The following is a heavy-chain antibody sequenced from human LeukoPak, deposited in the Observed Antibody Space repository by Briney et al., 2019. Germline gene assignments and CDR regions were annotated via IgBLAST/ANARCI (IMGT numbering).Heavy chain of an antibody. CDR3: AKTGPMVTPFDY. CDR2: IYYSGST. Sequence: SETLSLTCTVSGGSISSYYWSWIRQPPGKGLEWIGYIYYSGSTNYNPSLKSRVTISVDTSKNQFSLKLRSVTAADTAVYYCAKTGPMVTPFDYWGPGTLVTVSS. V-gene: IGHV4-59*08. J-gene: IGHJ4*02. CDR1: GGSISSYY. D-gene: IGHD5-18*01.